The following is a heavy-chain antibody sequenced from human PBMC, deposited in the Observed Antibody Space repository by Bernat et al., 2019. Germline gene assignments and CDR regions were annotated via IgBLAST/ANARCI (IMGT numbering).Heavy chain of an antibody. CDR1: GFTFSSYA. J-gene: IGHJ6*02. V-gene: IGHV3-30-3*01. CDR3: AREAPYSSSWYKDYYYGMDV. D-gene: IGHD6-13*01. Sequence: QVQLVESGGGVVQPGRSLRLSCAASGFTFSSYAMHWVRQAPGKGLERVAFISYDGSNKYYADSWKGRFTNSRDHSKKTLYLQMNSRRAEDTAVYYCAREAPYSSSWYKDYYYGMDVWGQGTTVTVSS. CDR2: ISYDGSNK.